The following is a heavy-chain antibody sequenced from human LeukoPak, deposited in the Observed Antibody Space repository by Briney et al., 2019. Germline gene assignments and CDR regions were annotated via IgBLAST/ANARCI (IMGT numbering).Heavy chain of an antibody. CDR1: GGTFSNYP. CDR3: ARVGPTLYDYFEY. Sequence: GASVKVSCKASGGTFSNYPISWVRQAPGQGLEWMGRIIPILGIANYAQKFQGRVTITADKSTSTAYMELSSLRSEDTAVYYCARVGPTLYDYFEYWGQGTLVTVSS. J-gene: IGHJ4*02. CDR2: IIPILGIA. V-gene: IGHV1-69*04. D-gene: IGHD2/OR15-2a*01.